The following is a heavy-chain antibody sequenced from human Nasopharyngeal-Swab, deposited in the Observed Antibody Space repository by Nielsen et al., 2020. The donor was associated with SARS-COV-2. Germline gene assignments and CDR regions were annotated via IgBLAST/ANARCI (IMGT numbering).Heavy chain of an antibody. CDR3: ARDTPAMFAY. V-gene: IGHV3-9*01. J-gene: IGHJ4*02. Sequence: SLKISCAASGFTFDDYAMYWVRQAPGKGLEWVSGISWNGNIRGHADSVKGRFTISRDDAKNSLYLQMNSLRAEDTAVYYCARDTPAMFAYWGQGTLVTVSS. CDR1: GFTFDDYA. CDR2: ISWNGNIR.